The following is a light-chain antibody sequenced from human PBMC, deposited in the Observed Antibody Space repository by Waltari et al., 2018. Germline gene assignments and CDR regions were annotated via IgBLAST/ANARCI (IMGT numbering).Light chain of an antibody. Sequence: QSVLTQPPSASGTPGQRVTISCSGSRSNIGSNYVFWYQQVQGTAPILLIFRNNQRPSGVADRFSGSKSGTSASLGISGLRSEDEADYYCAAWDDSLSGWVFGAGTKLTV. V-gene: IGLV1-47*01. CDR1: RSNIGSNY. J-gene: IGLJ3*02. CDR2: RNN. CDR3: AAWDDSLSGWV.